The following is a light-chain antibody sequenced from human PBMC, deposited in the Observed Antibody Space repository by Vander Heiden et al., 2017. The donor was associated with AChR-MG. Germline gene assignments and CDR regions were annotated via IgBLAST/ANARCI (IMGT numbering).Light chain of an antibody. V-gene: IGKV3-11*01. CDR2: DAS. CDR3: QQRTKWPFT. J-gene: IGKJ3*01. Sequence: EIVLTQSPATLSLSPGERATLSCRASQSVGTYLGWYQQKRGQAPRLLIYDASNRATGIPARFSGSGSGTDFTLTISSLEPEDFAVYYCQQRTKWPFTFGPGTKVDIK. CDR1: QSVGTY.